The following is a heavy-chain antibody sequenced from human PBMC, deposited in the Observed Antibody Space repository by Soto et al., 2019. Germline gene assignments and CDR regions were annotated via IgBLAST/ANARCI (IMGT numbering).Heavy chain of an antibody. V-gene: IGHV1-24*01. CDR2: FDPEDGET. J-gene: IGHJ3*02. D-gene: IGHD3-9*01. CDR1: ADTFTSYY. CDR3: ATSTYYDILTGAFDI. Sequence: ASVKVSCKAPADTFTSYYIHWVRQAPGKGLEWMGGFDPEDGETIYAQKFQGRVTMTEDTSTDTAYMELSSLRSEDTAVYYCATSTYYDILTGAFDIWGQGTMVTVSS.